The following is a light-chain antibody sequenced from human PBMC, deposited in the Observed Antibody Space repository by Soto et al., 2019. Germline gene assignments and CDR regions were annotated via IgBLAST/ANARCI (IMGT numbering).Light chain of an antibody. CDR1: QRVSSH. J-gene: IGKJ1*01. Sequence: THSPVTLSGSPGDTTTLSYGASQRVSSHLAWYQQRPGKAPRLLIIAASTRASGIPVRFSGSGSETEFTLTIRSLQSEDFGLYYCHQYNNWPWTFGHGTKVDIK. CDR2: AAS. V-gene: IGKV3-15*01. CDR3: HQYNNWPWT.